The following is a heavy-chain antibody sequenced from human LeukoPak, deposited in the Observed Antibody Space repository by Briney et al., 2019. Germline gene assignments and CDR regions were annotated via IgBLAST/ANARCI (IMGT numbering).Heavy chain of an antibody. D-gene: IGHD3-3*01. CDR2: ISGSGGST. CDR1: GFTFSSYA. J-gene: IGHJ4*02. CDR3: AKDGNSYDFWSGYYTASYYFDY. V-gene: IGHV3-23*01. Sequence: GGSLRLSCAASGFTFSSYAMSWVRQAPGKGLERVSAISGSGGSTYYADSVKGRFTISRDNSKNTLYLQMNSLRAEDTAVYYCAKDGNSYDFWSGYYTASYYFDYWGQGTLVTVSS.